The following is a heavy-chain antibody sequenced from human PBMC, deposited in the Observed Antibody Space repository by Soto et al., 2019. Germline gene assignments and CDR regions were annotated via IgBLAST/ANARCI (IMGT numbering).Heavy chain of an antibody. J-gene: IGHJ3*02. Sequence: GASVKVSCKASGYTFTSYGISWVRQAPGQGLEWMGLISACGGNTNYAQKFQGRVTMTRDTSTSTAYMELGSLRSEDTAVYYCARDEGSGAFASDIWGQGTMVTVSS. CDR2: ISACGGNT. CDR3: ARDEGSGAFASDI. V-gene: IGHV1-18*01. CDR1: GYTFTSYG.